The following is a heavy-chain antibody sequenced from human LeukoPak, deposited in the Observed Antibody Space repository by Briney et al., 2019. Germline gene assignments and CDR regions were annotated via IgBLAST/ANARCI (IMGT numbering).Heavy chain of an antibody. CDR2: ISGSGWSP. D-gene: IGHD3-10*01. Sequence: PGGSLELSCAASGFPLNSYAMSLVRPAPGKGLEGVSAISGSGWSPYFGDSVKGRFTISRDNSKNTLYLQMNSLRAEDTAVYYCAKVGYGSGTLASAPPHNWNGARVADRIDYWGQGTLVTVSS. CDR1: GFPLNSYA. J-gene: IGHJ4*02. CDR3: AKVGYGSGTLASAPPHNWNGARVADRIDY. V-gene: IGHV3-23*01.